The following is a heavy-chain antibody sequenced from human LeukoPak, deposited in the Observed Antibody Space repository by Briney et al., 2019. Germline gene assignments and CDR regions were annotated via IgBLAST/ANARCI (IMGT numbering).Heavy chain of an antibody. CDR2: IYYTGST. CDR1: GGPISSYY. CDR3: ARDQRSGDYWFDP. Sequence: PSETLSLTCTVSGGPISSYYWSWIRQPPGKGLEWIGYIYYTGSTNYNPSLKSRVTISVDTSKNQFSLKLSSVTAADTAVYYCARDQRSGDYWFDPGAREPWSPSPQ. D-gene: IGHD4-17*01. V-gene: IGHV4-59*01. J-gene: IGHJ5*02.